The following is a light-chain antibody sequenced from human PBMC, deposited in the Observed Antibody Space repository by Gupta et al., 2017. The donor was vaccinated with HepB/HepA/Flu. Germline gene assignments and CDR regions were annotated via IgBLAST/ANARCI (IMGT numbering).Light chain of an antibody. CDR3: QVWDSSSGHVI. Sequence: SSVLTHPPSVSVDPGQTARITWGGNNIGSKSVHWYQQNPGQAPVLVVFDDSDRPSGIPERFSGSNSGNTATLTISRVEAGDEADYYCQVWDSSSGHVIFGGGTKLTVL. CDR2: DDS. CDR1: NIGSKS. J-gene: IGLJ2*01. V-gene: IGLV3-21*02.